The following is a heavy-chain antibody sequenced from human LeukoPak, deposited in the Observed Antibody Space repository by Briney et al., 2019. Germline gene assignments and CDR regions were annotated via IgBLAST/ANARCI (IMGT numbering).Heavy chain of an antibody. CDR1: GFTFSSYE. Sequence: GGSLRLSCAASGFTFSSYEMNWVRQAPGKGLEWVSYISSSGSTIYYADSVKGRFTISRDNAKNSLYLQMNSLRSEDTAVYYCASDSAWNLHGGYLDHWGQGTLVSVSS. J-gene: IGHJ4*02. V-gene: IGHV3-48*03. CDR3: ASDSAWNLHGGYLDH. CDR2: ISSSGSTI. D-gene: IGHD2-15*01.